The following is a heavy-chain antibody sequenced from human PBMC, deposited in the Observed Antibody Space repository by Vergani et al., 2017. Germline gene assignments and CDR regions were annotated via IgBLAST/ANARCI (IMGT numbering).Heavy chain of an antibody. D-gene: IGHD3-22*01. J-gene: IGHJ4*02. CDR2: IIPIFGTA. CDR1: GGTFSSYA. CDR3: ARARMGSGYSDY. Sequence: QVRRVQSGAEVTNPGSSVKFPCKASGGTFSSYACSWVRQAPGQGLEWMGGIIPIFGTANYAQKLQGRVTITADESTSTAYMELSSLRSEGTAVYYCARARMGSGYSDYWGQGTLVTVSS. V-gene: IGHV1-69*12.